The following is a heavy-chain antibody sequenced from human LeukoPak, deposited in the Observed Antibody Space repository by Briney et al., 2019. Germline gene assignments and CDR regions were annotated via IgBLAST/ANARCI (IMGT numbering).Heavy chain of an antibody. D-gene: IGHD6-13*01. CDR2: ISYDGSNK. V-gene: IGHV3-30*04. J-gene: IGHJ4*02. CDR3: AKTPGIAAAGTAY. Sequence: GGSLRLSCAASGFTFSSYAMHWVRQAPGKGLEWVAVISYDGSNKYYADSVKGRFTISRDNSKNTLYLQMNSLRAEDTAAYYCAKTPGIAAAGTAYWGQGTLVTVSS. CDR1: GFTFSSYA.